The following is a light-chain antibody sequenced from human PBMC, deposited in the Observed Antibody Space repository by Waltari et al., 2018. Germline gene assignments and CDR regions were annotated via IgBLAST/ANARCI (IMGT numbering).Light chain of an antibody. CDR1: GDNVGKHG. Sequence: QAGLTQPPSVSKGLAQTATLTCTGNGDNVGKHGATWLQQFRGHPPKLLSYRNDNRPSWISQRFAASESGNTASLTSTGLQPEDEADYYCSAWDDGLKVYVFGPGTKVTVL. J-gene: IGLJ1*01. V-gene: IGLV10-54*04. CDR2: RND. CDR3: SAWDDGLKVYV.